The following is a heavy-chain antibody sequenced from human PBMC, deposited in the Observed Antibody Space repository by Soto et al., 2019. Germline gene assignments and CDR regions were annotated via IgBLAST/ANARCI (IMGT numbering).Heavy chain of an antibody. CDR1: GYTFTSYG. V-gene: IGHV1-18*01. CDR2: ISAYNGNT. D-gene: IGHD5-18*01. CDR3: ARDPGGDSYGHYYFDY. Sequence: QVQLVQSGAEVKKPGASVKVSCKASGYTFTSYGISWVRQAPGQGLEWMGWISAYNGNTNYAQKLQGRVTMTTDTSTSTDYMELRSLRSDDTAVYYCARDPGGDSYGHYYFDYWGQGTLVTVSS. J-gene: IGHJ4*02.